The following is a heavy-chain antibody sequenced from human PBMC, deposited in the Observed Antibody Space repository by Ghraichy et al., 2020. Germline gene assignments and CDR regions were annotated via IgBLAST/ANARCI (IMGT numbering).Heavy chain of an antibody. CDR3: ASHEYNWNWEYYFDY. V-gene: IGHV4-34*01. D-gene: IGHD1-7*01. CDR1: GGSFSGYY. J-gene: IGHJ4*02. Sequence: SQTLSLTCAVYGGSFSGYYWSWIRQPPGKGLEWIGEINHSGSTNYNPSLKSRVTISVDTSKNQFSLKLSSVTAADTAVYYCASHEYNWNWEYYFDYWGQGTLVTGSS. CDR2: INHSGST.